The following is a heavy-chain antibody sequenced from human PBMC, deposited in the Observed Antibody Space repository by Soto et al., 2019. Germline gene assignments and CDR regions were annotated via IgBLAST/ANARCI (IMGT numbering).Heavy chain of an antibody. Sequence: QVQLVQTRGEVKKPGASVKVSCKPSGYSFTSYDINWVRQATGQGLEWMGWMNPNSGNTGYAQKFQGRVTMTRNTSISKAYMELSSLRSEDTAVYYCAREKSYGYADYWGQGTLVTVSS. CDR3: AREKSYGYADY. CDR2: MNPNSGNT. J-gene: IGHJ4*02. D-gene: IGHD5-18*01. CDR1: GYSFTSYD. V-gene: IGHV1-8*01.